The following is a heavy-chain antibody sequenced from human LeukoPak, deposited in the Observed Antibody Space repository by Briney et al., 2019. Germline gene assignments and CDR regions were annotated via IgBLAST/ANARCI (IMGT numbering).Heavy chain of an antibody. CDR1: GGTFSSYA. Sequence: SVKVSCKASGGTFSSYAISWVRQAPGQGLEWMGRIIPILGIANYAQKFQGRVTITADKSTSTAYKELSSLRSEDTAVYYCARDPPAAYGSGSPFDYWGQGTLVTVSS. CDR2: IIPILGIA. V-gene: IGHV1-69*04. J-gene: IGHJ4*02. D-gene: IGHD3-10*01. CDR3: ARDPPAAYGSGSPFDY.